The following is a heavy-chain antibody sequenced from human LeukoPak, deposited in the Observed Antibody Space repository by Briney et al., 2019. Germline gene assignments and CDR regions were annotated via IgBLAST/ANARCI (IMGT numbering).Heavy chain of an antibody. D-gene: IGHD2-2*01. CDR1: GYTFTGYY. J-gene: IGHJ5*02. CDR3: ARSRNTMYNGSDP. Sequence: ASVKVSCKASGYTFTGYYMHWVRQAPGQGLEWMGWINPNSGGTNYAQKFQGRVTMTRDTSISTAYMELSRLRSDDTAVYYCARSRNTMYNGSDPWGQEPLVTVSS. CDR2: INPNSGGT. V-gene: IGHV1-2*02.